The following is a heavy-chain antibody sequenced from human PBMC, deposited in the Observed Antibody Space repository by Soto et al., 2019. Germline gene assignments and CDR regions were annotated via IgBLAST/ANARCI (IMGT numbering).Heavy chain of an antibody. CDR1: GGSFSGYF. Sequence: QVQLQQWGAGLLKPSETLSLTCAVYGGSFSGYFWSWIRQPPGKGLEWIGEINHSGSTNYNPSLKSRVTISVDTSKNQFSLKLSSVTAADTAVYYCARSQLYDYIWGTYCSSDALDIWGQGTMVTVSS. V-gene: IGHV4-34*01. CDR2: INHSGST. J-gene: IGHJ3*02. D-gene: IGHD3-16*02. CDR3: ARSQLYDYIWGTYCSSDALDI.